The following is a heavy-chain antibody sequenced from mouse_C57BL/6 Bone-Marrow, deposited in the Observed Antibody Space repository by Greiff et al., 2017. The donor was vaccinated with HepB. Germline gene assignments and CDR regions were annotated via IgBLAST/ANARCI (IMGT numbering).Heavy chain of an antibody. CDR1: GFSFNTYA. J-gene: IGHJ4*01. V-gene: IGHV10-1*01. CDR2: IRSKSNNYAT. D-gene: IGHD4-1*01. Sequence: EVMLVESGGGLVQPKGSLKLSCAASGFSFNTYAMNWVRQAPGKGLEWVARIRSKSNNYATYYADSVKDRFTISRDDSESMLYLQMNNLKTEDTAMYYCVSPLGRGDYWGQGTSVTVSS. CDR3: VSPLGRGDY.